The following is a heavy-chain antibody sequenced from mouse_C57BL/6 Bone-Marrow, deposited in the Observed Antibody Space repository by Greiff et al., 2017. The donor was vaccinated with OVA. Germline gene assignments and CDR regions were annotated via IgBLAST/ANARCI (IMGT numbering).Heavy chain of an antibody. CDR2: ISYDGSN. D-gene: IGHD2-3*01. CDR1: GYSITSGYY. V-gene: IGHV3-6*01. Sequence: EVKLVESGPGLVKPSQSLSLTCSVTGYSITSGYYWNWIRQFPGNKLEWMGYISYDGSNNYNPSLQNRISITRDTSKNQFFLKLNSVTTEDTATYYCAREDDGYPLYWYFDVWGTGTTVTVSS. J-gene: IGHJ1*03. CDR3: AREDDGYPLYWYFDV.